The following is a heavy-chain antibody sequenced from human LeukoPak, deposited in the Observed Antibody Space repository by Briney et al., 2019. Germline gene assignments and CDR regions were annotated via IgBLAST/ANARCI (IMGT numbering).Heavy chain of an antibody. CDR3: AKGYSSGWYYFDY. CDR1: GFTFSDNG. CDR2: IWYDGSNK. V-gene: IGHV3-33*06. J-gene: IGHJ4*02. Sequence: PGGSLRLSCAASGFTFSDNGMHWVRQAPGKELEWVAVIWYDGSNKYYADSVKGRFTISRDNSKNTLYLQMNSLRAEDTAVYYCAKGYSSGWYYFDYWGQGTLVTVSS. D-gene: IGHD6-19*01.